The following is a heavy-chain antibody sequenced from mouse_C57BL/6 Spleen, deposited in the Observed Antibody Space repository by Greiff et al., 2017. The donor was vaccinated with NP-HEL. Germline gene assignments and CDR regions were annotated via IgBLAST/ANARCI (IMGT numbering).Heavy chain of an antibody. CDR2: ISDGGSYT. Sequence: EVKLMESGGGLVKPGGSLKLSCAASGFTFSSYAMSWVRQTPEKRLEWVATISDGGSYTYYPDNVKCRFTIFRDNAKNNLYLQMSHLKSEDTAMYYCARVYYGNYVGYFDYWGQGTTLTFSS. CDR1: GFTFSSYA. D-gene: IGHD2-1*01. J-gene: IGHJ2*01. V-gene: IGHV5-4*03. CDR3: ARVYYGNYVGYFDY.